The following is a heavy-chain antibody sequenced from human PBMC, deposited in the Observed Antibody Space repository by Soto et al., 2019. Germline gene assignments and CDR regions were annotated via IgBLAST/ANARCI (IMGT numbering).Heavy chain of an antibody. V-gene: IGHV1-8*01. Sequence: QVQLVQSGAEVKKPGASVKVSCKASGYTFTSYDINWVRQATGQGLEWMGWMNPNSGNTGYAQKFQGRVTMTRNTSISTAYMELSRLRSEDTAVYYCARSPSRTRIAVAGTPDYWGQGTLVTVSS. D-gene: IGHD6-19*01. CDR3: ARSPSRTRIAVAGTPDY. CDR2: MNPNSGNT. CDR1: GYTFTSYD. J-gene: IGHJ4*02.